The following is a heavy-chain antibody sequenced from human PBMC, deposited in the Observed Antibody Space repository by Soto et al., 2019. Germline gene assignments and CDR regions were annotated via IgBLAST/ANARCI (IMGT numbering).Heavy chain of an antibody. D-gene: IGHD3-16*01. J-gene: IGHJ3*02. V-gene: IGHV4-59*08. CDR1: GGSISSYY. CDR3: ARSTNGERFGGAFDI. CDR2: IYYSGST. Sequence: SETLSLTCTVSGGSISSYYWSWIRQPPGKGLEWIGYIYYSGSTNYNPSLKSRVTISVDTSKNQFSLKLSSVTAADTAVYYCARSTNGERFGGAFDIWGQGTMVTVSS.